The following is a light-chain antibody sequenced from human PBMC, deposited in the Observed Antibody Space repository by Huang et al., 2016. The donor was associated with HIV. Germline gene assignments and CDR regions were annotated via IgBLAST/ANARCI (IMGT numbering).Light chain of an antibody. CDR2: GVS. CDR1: QSLSSQ. V-gene: IGKV3-15*01. Sequence: EIVMTQSPATLSVSPGERVTLSCRASQSLSSQLAWYQQKRGQAPRLLIYGVSTRATDIPARFSGSGSGTDFTLTINSLQSEDFATYYCQQYNDWPLTFGQRTEVEIK. J-gene: IGKJ1*01. CDR3: QQYNDWPLT.